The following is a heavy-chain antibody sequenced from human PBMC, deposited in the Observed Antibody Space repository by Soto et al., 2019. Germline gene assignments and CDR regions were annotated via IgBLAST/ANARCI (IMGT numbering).Heavy chain of an antibody. CDR1: GFTFSSYW. D-gene: IGHD2-2*01. CDR3: ARGYCSSTSCYAAYYYYMDV. V-gene: IGHV3-7*01. CDR2: IKQEGSEK. J-gene: IGHJ6*03. Sequence: GGSLRLSCAASGFTFSSYWMSWVRQAPGKGLEWVANIKQEGSEKYYVDSVKGRFTISRENAKNSFYLQMNSLRAEDTVVYYFARGYCSSTSCYAAYYYYMDVWGKGTTVTVSS.